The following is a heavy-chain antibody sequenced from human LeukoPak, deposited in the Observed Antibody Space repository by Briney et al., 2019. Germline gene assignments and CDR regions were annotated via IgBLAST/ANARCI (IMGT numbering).Heavy chain of an antibody. CDR2: IYYSGST. Sequence: SQTLSLTCTVSGGSISSGGYYWSWIRQHPGKGLEWIGYIYYSGSTYYNPSLKSRVTISVDTSKNQFSLKLSSVTAADTAVNYCARVFRAPRAFDIWGQGTMVTVSS. J-gene: IGHJ3*02. D-gene: IGHD3-9*01. CDR1: GGSISSGGYY. V-gene: IGHV4-31*03. CDR3: ARVFRAPRAFDI.